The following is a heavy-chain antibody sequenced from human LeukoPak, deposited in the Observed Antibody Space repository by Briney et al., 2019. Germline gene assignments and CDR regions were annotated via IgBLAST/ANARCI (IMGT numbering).Heavy chain of an antibody. V-gene: IGHV3-23*01. Sequence: GGSLRLSCAASGFTFSNSAMSWVRQAPGKGLEWVSIISGSGDNTYYTDSVKGRFTISRDISRNTLYLQMNSLRAEDTAIYYCAKNRGIPSGFFDYWGQGSLVTVSS. CDR3: AKNRGIPSGFFDY. CDR1: GFTFSNSA. J-gene: IGHJ4*02. D-gene: IGHD3-10*01. CDR2: ISGSGDNT.